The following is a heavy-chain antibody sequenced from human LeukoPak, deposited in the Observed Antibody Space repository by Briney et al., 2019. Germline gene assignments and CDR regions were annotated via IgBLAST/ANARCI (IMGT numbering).Heavy chain of an antibody. D-gene: IGHD6-13*01. CDR1: GGSFSSYY. CDR2: INHSGST. V-gene: IGHV4-34*01. J-gene: IGHJ3*02. Sequence: SETLSLTCAVYGGSFSSYYWSWIRQPPGKGLEWIGEINHSGSTNYNPSLKSRVTISVDTSKNQFSLKLSSVTAADTAVYYCARASSSLGAFDIWGQGTMVTVSS. CDR3: ARASSSLGAFDI.